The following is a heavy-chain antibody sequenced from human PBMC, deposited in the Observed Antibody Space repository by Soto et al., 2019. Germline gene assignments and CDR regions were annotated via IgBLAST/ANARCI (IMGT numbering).Heavy chain of an antibody. D-gene: IGHD6-13*01. CDR1: GGSIRSSNW. Sequence: SETLSLTCAVSGGSIRSSNWWSWVRQPPGTGLEWNGEIYHSGSTNYNPSLKRRVTISLDTSNNQFSLKMTSVTAADTAMYFCTRAEQVPRSCFDPWGQGTQDTVSS. J-gene: IGHJ5*02. V-gene: IGHV4-4*02. CDR2: IYHSGST. CDR3: TRAEQVPRSCFDP.